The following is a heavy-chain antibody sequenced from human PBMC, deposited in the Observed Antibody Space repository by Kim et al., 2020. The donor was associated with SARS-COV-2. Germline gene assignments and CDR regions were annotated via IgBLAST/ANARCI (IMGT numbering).Heavy chain of an antibody. V-gene: IGHV3-23*01. J-gene: IGHJ4*02. CDR3: AKDRSGVVEAATNY. CDR1: GFIFSDYA. D-gene: IGHD2-15*01. Sequence: GGSLRLSCAASGFIFSDYAMAWVRQAPGKGLEWVSDISNSGGNTYYADSVKGQFTISRDNSKNTLYLQMNSLRAEDTAIYYCAKDRSGVVEAATNYWGQGTVVSVSS. CDR2: ISNSGGNT.